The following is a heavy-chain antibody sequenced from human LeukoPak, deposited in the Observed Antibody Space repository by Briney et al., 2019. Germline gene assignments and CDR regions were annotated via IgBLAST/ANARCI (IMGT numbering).Heavy chain of an antibody. CDR3: IRTLIVATSPYMDV. CDR2: VSSDGTGT. J-gene: IGHJ6*03. Sequence: GGSLRLSCAASGFTFSSYWMHWVRQAPGKGLVWVSRVSSDGTGTTYADSVEGRFTISRDNAKNTVHLQMNSLRAEDTAIYYCIRTLIVATSPYMDVWGKGTTVTVSS. D-gene: IGHD5-12*01. CDR1: GFTFSSYW. V-gene: IGHV3-74*01.